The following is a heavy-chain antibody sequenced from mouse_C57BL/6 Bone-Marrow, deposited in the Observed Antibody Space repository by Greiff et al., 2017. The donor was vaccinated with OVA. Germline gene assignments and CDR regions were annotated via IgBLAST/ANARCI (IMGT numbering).Heavy chain of an antibody. CDR2: IYPRSGNT. CDR1: GYTFTSYG. CDR3: ARSGSGYDYAMDY. J-gene: IGHJ4*01. D-gene: IGHD3-2*02. V-gene: IGHV1-81*01. Sequence: QVQLKQSGAELVRPGASVKLSCKASGYTFTSYGISWVKQRTGQGLEWIGEIYPRSGNTYYNEKFKGKATLTADKSSSTAYMELRSLTSEDSAVYFCARSGSGYDYAMDYWGQGTSVTVSS.